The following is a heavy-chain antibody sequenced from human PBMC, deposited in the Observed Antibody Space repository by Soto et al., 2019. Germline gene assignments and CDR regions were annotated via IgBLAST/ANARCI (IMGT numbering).Heavy chain of an antibody. J-gene: IGHJ6*03. CDR3: ARHPYYYGSGSYYRDYYYYYMDV. CDR1: GYSFTSYW. CDR2: IYPGDSDT. V-gene: IGHV5-51*01. D-gene: IGHD3-10*01. Sequence: GESLKISCKGSGYSFTSYWIGWVRQMPGKGLEWMGIIYPGDSDTRYSPSFQGQVTISADKSISTAYLQWSSLKASDTAMYYCARHPYYYGSGSYYRDYYYYYMDVWGKGTTVTVSS.